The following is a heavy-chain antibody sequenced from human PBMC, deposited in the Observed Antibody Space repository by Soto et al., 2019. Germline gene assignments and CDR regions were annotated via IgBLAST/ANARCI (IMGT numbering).Heavy chain of an antibody. J-gene: IGHJ6*02. CDR2: IYSGGST. D-gene: IGHD1-26*01. CDR3: ARAPWDYYYYGMDV. CDR1: GFTVSSHY. Sequence: EVQLVETGGGLIQPGGSLRLSCAASGFTVSSHYMSWVRQAPGKGLEWVSVIYSGGSTYYADSVKGRFTISRDNSKNTLYLQMNSLRAEDTAVYYCARAPWDYYYYGMDVWGQGTTVTVSS. V-gene: IGHV3-53*02.